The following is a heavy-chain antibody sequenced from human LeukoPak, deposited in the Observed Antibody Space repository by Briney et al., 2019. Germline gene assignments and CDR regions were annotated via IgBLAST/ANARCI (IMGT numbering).Heavy chain of an antibody. J-gene: IGHJ6*02. Sequence: ASVKVSCKASGYTFTSYGISWVRQAPGQGLEWKGWISAYNGNTNYAQKLQGRVTMTTDTSTSTAYMELRSLRSDDTAVYYCARDENYYDSSGWSMVGMDVWGQGTTVTVSS. CDR2: ISAYNGNT. V-gene: IGHV1-18*01. D-gene: IGHD3-22*01. CDR1: GYTFTSYG. CDR3: ARDENYYDSSGWSMVGMDV.